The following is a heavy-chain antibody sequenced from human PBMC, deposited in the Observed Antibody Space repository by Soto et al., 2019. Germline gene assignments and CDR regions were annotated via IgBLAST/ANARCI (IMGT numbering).Heavy chain of an antibody. CDR3: AGDYAPGSYRFEY. CDR1: TASISSYS. D-gene: IGHD3-16*02. J-gene: IGHJ4*02. V-gene: IGHV4-59*01. Sequence: PSETLSLTCTVSTASISSYSCSWIRQPPGKGLEWIGYVYNSGSTIYNPSLKSRVTISLDTSKNQFSLRLTSVTAADTAVYYCAGDYAPGSYRFEYWGQRALVTVCS. CDR2: VYNSGST.